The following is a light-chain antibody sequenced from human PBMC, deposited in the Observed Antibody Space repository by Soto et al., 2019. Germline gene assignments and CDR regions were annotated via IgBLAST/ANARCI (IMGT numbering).Light chain of an antibody. CDR1: SSDVGGYDL. Sequence: QSALTQPASVSGSPGQSITISCTGTSSDVGGYDLVSWYQQHPGKAPKLIIYEGSKRPSGISNRFFGSKSGNTASLIISGLQGDDEGDYYCCAYVSSNTLLFGGGTKVTVL. CDR2: EGS. J-gene: IGLJ3*02. V-gene: IGLV2-23*01. CDR3: CAYVSSNTLL.